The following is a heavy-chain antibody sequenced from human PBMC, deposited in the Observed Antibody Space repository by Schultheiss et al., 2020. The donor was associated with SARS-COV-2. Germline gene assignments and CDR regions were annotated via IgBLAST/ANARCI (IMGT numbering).Heavy chain of an antibody. V-gene: IGHV1-18*01. CDR3: AKSVPAAGLVDY. CDR1: GYTFTSYG. J-gene: IGHJ4*02. D-gene: IGHD2-2*01. CDR2: ISAYNGNT. Sequence: ASVKVSCKASGYTFTSYGISWVRQAPGQGLEWMGWISAYNGNTNYAQKLQGRVTMTTDTSTSTAYMELRSLRSDDTAVYYCAKSVPAAGLVDYWGQGTLVTVSS.